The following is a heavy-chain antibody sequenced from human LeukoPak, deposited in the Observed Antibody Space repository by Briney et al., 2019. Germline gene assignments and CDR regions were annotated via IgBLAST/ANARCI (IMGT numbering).Heavy chain of an antibody. CDR1: GFTVSSNY. J-gene: IGHJ4*02. V-gene: IGHV3-53*01. Sequence: PGGSLRLSCAASGFTVSSNYMSWVRQAPGKGLEWVSVICSGGSTYYADSVKGRFTISRDNSKNTLYLQMNSLRAEDTAVYYCARDHYGDYVDYWGQGTLVTVSS. D-gene: IGHD4-17*01. CDR3: ARDHYGDYVDY. CDR2: ICSGGST.